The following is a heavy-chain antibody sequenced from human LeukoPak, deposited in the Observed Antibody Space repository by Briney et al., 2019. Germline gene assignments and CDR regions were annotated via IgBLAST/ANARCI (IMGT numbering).Heavy chain of an antibody. CDR3: ASPRALYCSSTSCQTANGAFDI. D-gene: IGHD2-2*01. Sequence: ASVKVSCKASGGTFSSYTISWVRQAPGQELEWMGRNIPILGIANYAQKFQGRVTITADKSTSTAYMELSSLRSEDTAVYYCASPRALYCSSTSCQTANGAFDIWGQGKMVTVSS. CDR2: NIPILGIA. V-gene: IGHV1-69*02. CDR1: GGTFSSYT. J-gene: IGHJ3*02.